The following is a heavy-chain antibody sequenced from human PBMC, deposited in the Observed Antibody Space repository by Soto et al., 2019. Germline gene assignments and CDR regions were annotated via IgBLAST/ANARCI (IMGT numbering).Heavy chain of an antibody. CDR1: GDSISRSHW. CDR3: ASVQDDRSCFDH. CDR2: ISHSGIT. D-gene: IGHD3-22*01. Sequence: QVQLQESGPGLVRPSGALSVTCAVSGDSISRSHWWSWVRQSPGKGLEWIGEISHSGITHYNPSLKSRVTILGDKSKNQLSLKLTCVTAADTAVYYCASVQDDRSCFDHWGQGTVVSVSS. J-gene: IGHJ4*01. V-gene: IGHV4-4*02.